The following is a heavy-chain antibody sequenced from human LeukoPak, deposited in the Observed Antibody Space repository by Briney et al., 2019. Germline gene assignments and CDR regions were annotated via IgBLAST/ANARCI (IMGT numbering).Heavy chain of an antibody. J-gene: IGHJ4*02. CDR3: ASDYDILTGETFDY. D-gene: IGHD3-9*01. CDR2: IYYSGST. Sequence: SETLSLTCTVSGGSISSYYWSWIRQPPGKGLEWIGYIYYSGSTNYNPSLKSRVTMSVDTSKNQFSLKLSSVTAADTAVYYCASDYDILTGETFDYWGQGTLVTVSS. CDR1: GGSISSYY. V-gene: IGHV4-59*12.